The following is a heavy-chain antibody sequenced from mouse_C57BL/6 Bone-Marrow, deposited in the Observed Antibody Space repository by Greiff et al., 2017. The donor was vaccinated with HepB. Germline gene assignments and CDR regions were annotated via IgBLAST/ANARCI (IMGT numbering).Heavy chain of an antibody. V-gene: IGHV14-2*01. CDR3: ARKGMVTTGGYGMDD. D-gene: IGHD2-2*01. CDR2: IDPEDGAT. Sequence: EVKLMESGAELVKPGASVKLSCTASGFHFTDYYMHWVKQRTEQGLEWIGRIDPEDGATKYAPKFPGKATITADTSSNPAYLQLSGLTSEDTAVYYCARKGMVTTGGYGMDDWGQGTSGTGSS. CDR1: GFHFTDYY. J-gene: IGHJ4*01.